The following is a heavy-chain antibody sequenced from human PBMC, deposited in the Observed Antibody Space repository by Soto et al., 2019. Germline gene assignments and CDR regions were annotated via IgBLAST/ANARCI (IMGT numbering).Heavy chain of an antibody. CDR1: GDTFSSYS. D-gene: IGHD2-15*01. CDR2: IVPIFGTT. J-gene: IGHJ6*02. Sequence: VASVKVSCKASGDTFSSYSISWVRQAPGQGLEWMGGIVPIFGTTVYAPRLQGRLTITADGPTSTSYMELSGLTFEDTAVYYCAANPLGGGSQGDVWGQGTTVTVSS. CDR3: AANPLGGGSQGDV. V-gene: IGHV1-69*13.